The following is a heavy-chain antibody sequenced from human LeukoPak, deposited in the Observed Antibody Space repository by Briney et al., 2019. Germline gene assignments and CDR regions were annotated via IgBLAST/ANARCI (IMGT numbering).Heavy chain of an antibody. Sequence: PSETLSLTCTVSGGSISSSSYYWGWIRQPPGKGLEWIGGIYYSGSTYYNPSLKSRVTISVDTSKNQFSLKLSSVTAADTAVYYCAREVEYSSSLQPLDYWGQGTLVTVSS. CDR3: AREVEYSSSLQPLDY. CDR1: GGSISSSSYY. CDR2: IYYSGST. V-gene: IGHV4-39*07. D-gene: IGHD6-13*01. J-gene: IGHJ4*02.